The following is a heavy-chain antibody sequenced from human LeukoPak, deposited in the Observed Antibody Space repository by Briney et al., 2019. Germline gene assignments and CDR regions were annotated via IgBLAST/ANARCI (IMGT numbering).Heavy chain of an antibody. D-gene: IGHD1-26*01. CDR2: ISGSGGNT. CDR1: GFTFSSYA. J-gene: IGHJ4*02. CDR3: AKEGGSYWALSDY. Sequence: GSLRLSCAASGFTFSSYAMSWGRQAPGKGLEWVSAISGSGGNTYYADSVKGRFTISRDNSKNTLYLQMNSLRAEDTAVYYCAKEGGSYWALSDYWGQGTLVTVSS. V-gene: IGHV3-23*01.